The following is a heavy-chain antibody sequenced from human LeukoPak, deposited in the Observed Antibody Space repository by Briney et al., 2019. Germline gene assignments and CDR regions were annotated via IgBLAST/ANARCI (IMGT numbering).Heavy chain of an antibody. J-gene: IGHJ4*02. D-gene: IGHD3-16*01. Sequence: SETLSLTCTVSSDSISSYHWSWIRQPPGKGLEWIGYISYSGSTNYNSSLKSRVTISVDTSENQFSLKVSSVTAADTAVYYCARVGRGDYVWGSYSFDYWGQGTLVTVSS. CDR3: ARVGRGDYVWGSYSFDY. CDR2: ISYSGST. CDR1: SDSISSYH. V-gene: IGHV4-59*01.